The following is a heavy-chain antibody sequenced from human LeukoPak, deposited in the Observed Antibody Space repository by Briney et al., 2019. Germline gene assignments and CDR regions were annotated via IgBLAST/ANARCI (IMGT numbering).Heavy chain of an antibody. CDR2: ISYSGST. CDR3: ARHGSSYSFDC. J-gene: IGHJ4*02. D-gene: IGHD6-13*01. CDR1: GGSINGYY. Sequence: SETLSLTCTVSGGSINGYYWSWIRQPPGKGLEWLDYISYSGSTNYNPSLKSRVTMSVDTSKNQFSLRLSSVTAADTAVYYCARHGSSYSFDCWGQGTLVSVSS. V-gene: IGHV4-59*08.